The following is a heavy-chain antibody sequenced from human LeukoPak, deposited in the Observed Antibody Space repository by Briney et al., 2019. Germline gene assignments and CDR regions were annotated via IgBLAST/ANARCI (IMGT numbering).Heavy chain of an antibody. V-gene: IGHV4-59*08. D-gene: IGHD6-13*01. Sequence: PSETLSLTCTVSGGSISSYYWSWIRQPPGKGLEWMGYIYYSGSTNYNPSLKSRVTISVDTSKNQFSLKLSSVTAADTAVYYCARHTYRIAAAEFDYWGQGTLVTVSS. CDR1: GGSISSYY. J-gene: IGHJ4*02. CDR3: ARHTYRIAAAEFDY. CDR2: IYYSGST.